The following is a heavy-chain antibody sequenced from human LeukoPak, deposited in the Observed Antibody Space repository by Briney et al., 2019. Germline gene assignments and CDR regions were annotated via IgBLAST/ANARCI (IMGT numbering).Heavy chain of an antibody. CDR1: GGSFSGYY. CDR3: ARRGTKKPYNWFDP. D-gene: IGHD1/OR15-1a*01. Sequence: SETLSLTCAVYGGSFSGYYWSWIRQPPGKGLEWIGEINHSGSTNYNPPLKSRVTISVDTSKNQFSLKLSSVTAADTAVYYCARRGTKKPYNWFDPWGQGTLVTVSS. V-gene: IGHV4-34*01. J-gene: IGHJ5*02. CDR2: INHSGST.